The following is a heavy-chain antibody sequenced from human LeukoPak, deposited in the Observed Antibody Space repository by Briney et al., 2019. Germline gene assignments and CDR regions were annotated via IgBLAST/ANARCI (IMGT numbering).Heavy chain of an antibody. J-gene: IGHJ4*02. CDR3: ARGYSGYDPTYFDY. CDR2: MYYSGNT. V-gene: IGHV4-59*01. Sequence: SETLSPTCTVSGGSISSYYWSWIRQPPGKGLEWIGYMYYSGNTKYNPSLKSRVTISGDTSKKQFSLKLSSVTAADTAVYYCARGYSGYDPTYFDYWGQGTLVTVSS. D-gene: IGHD5-12*01. CDR1: GGSISSYY.